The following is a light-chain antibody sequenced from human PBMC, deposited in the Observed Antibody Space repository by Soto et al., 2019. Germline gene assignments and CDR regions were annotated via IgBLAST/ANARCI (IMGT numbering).Light chain of an antibody. Sequence: QSALTQPASVSGSPGQSITISCTGSSSDVGGYNYVSWYRQYPGQAPKLLIYEVSNRPSGVSNRFSGSKSGNTASLTISGLRAEVEADYTCTSYTISSAHVVFGGGTKLTV. J-gene: IGLJ2*01. CDR3: TSYTISSAHVV. CDR2: EVS. CDR1: SSDVGGYNY. V-gene: IGLV2-14*01.